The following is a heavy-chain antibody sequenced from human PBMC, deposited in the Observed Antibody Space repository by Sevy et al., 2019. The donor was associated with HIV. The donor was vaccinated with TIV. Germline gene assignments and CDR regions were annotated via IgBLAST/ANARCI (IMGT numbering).Heavy chain of an antibody. V-gene: IGHV3-48*03. CDR2: ISSSGSTI. J-gene: IGHJ6*02. CDR1: GITFSSYE. CDR3: ARDRAGFHGMDV. Sequence: GGSLRLSCAASGITFSSYEMNWVRQAPGKGLEWVSYISSSGSTIYDAESVKGRFTISRDNAKNLLYLQMNSLRDEDTAVYFCARDRAGFHGMDVWGQGTTVTVSS.